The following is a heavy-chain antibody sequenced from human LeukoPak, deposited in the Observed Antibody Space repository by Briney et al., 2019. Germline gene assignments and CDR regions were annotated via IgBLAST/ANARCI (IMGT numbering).Heavy chain of an antibody. CDR3: ARGLLDGYTHPAAFDI. CDR2: IYTGGST. Sequence: KPSETLSLTCTVSGGSISGYYWSWIRQPAGKRLEWIGRIYTGGSTNYNPSLKSRVTMSVDTSKNQFSLKLSSVTAADTAVYYCARGLLDGYTHPAAFDIWGQGTMVTVSS. D-gene: IGHD5-24*01. V-gene: IGHV4-4*07. J-gene: IGHJ3*02. CDR1: GGSISGYY.